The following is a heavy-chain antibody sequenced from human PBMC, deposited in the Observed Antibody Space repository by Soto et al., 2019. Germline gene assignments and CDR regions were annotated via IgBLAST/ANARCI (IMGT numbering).Heavy chain of an antibody. CDR3: AKDSRLPCFGLLIHAFEI. V-gene: IGHV3-23*01. CDR2: ISGSLGSA. J-gene: IGHJ3*02. CDR1: GFTFNDYA. Sequence: EMQLFESGGDLGQPGGSLRLSCAVSGFTFNDYAMSWVRQAPGKGLEWVSTISGSLGSAYYAASVEGRFTISGDNSNNTLELRMNSLRVDDTATYYCAKDSRLPCFGLLIHAFEIWGHGTVVTVSS. D-gene: IGHD3-3*01.